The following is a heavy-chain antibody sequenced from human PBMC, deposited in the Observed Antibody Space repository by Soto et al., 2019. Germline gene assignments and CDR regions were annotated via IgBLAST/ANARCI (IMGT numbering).Heavy chain of an antibody. D-gene: IGHD6-13*01. CDR2: ISYDGGNK. CDR3: ARHPERIAEIGWFDP. J-gene: IGHJ5*02. V-gene: IGHV3-30-3*01. Sequence: GGSLRLSCAASGFTFSSYAMHWVRQAPGKGLEWVAVISYDGGNKYYADSVKGRFTISRDNSKNTLYLQINSLRAEDTAVYYCARHPERIAEIGWFDPWGQGTLVTVSS. CDR1: GFTFSSYA.